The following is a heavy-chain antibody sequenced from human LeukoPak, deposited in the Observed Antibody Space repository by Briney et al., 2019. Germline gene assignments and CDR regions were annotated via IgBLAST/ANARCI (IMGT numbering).Heavy chain of an antibody. V-gene: IGHV1-8*01. CDR3: ARGRSYSGGYYFDY. Sequence: ASVKVSCKASGYTFTSYDINWVRQATGQGLEWMGWMNPNSGNTGYAQKCQGRVTMTRNASISTAYMELSSLRSEDTAVYYCARGRSYSGGYYFDYWGQGTLVTVSS. CDR1: GYTFTSYD. CDR2: MNPNSGNT. J-gene: IGHJ4*02. D-gene: IGHD1-26*01.